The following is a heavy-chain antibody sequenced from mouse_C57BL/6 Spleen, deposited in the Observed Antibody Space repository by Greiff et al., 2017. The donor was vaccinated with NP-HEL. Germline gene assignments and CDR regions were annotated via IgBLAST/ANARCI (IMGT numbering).Heavy chain of an antibody. CDR2: IDPEDGDT. V-gene: IGHV14-2*01. CDR3: ALHYYGSSYYFDY. CDR1: GFNIKDYY. D-gene: IGHD1-1*01. Sequence: VQLQQSGAELVKPGASVKLSCTASGFNIKDYYMHWVKQRTEQGLEWIGRIDPEDGDTKYAPKFQGKATITADTSSNTAYLQLSSLTSEDTAVYYCALHYYGSSYYFDYWSQGTTLTVSS. J-gene: IGHJ2*01.